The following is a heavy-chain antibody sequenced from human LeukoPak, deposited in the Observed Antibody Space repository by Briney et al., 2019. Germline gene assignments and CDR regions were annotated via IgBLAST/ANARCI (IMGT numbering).Heavy chain of an antibody. D-gene: IGHD2-2*03. CDR1: GFSFTNYA. V-gene: IGHV3-23*01. J-gene: IGHJ4*02. Sequence: PGGPLRLSCAASGFSFTNYAMSGDRQAPARGPEGLSSMKGGGETFYADSVKGRFTLSRDVSRNTVYLQLNDLRVEDTAIYYCARASWISTADAVWWGQGTQVTVSS. CDR2: MKGGGET. CDR3: ARASWISTADAVW.